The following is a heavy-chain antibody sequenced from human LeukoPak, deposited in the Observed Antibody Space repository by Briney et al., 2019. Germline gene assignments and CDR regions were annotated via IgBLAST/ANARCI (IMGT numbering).Heavy chain of an antibody. V-gene: IGHV4-34*01. CDR1: GGSFSGYY. Sequence: SETLSLTCAVYGGSFSGYYWSWIRQPPGKGLEWIGEINHSGSTNYNPSLKSRVTISVDTSKNQFSLKLSSVTAADTAVYYCARGGSGGYYNPWYFDYWGQGTLVTVSS. CDR2: INHSGST. J-gene: IGHJ4*02. D-gene: IGHD3-10*01. CDR3: ARGGSGGYYNPWYFDY.